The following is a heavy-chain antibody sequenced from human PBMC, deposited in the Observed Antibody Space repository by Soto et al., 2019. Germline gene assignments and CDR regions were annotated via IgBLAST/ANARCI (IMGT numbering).Heavy chain of an antibody. CDR3: ATDQTREGTYDGNSLDY. Sequence: QVQVVQSGAEVKRPGSSVKVSCTASGGTFSNHAINWVRQAPGQGLDWMGVIIPIFGTTDYEQEFQGRVSLTADESTTTAYMELSSLRSEDTAMYYCATDQTREGTYDGNSLDYWGQGTLLTVSS. CDR2: IIPIFGTT. V-gene: IGHV1-69*12. CDR1: GGTFSNHA. D-gene: IGHD5-12*01. J-gene: IGHJ4*02.